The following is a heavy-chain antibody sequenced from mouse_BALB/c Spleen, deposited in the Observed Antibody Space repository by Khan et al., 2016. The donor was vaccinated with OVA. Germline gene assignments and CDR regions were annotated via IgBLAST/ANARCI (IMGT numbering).Heavy chain of an antibody. CDR1: GYSITSDYA. J-gene: IGHJ3*01. CDR3: ARWFTY. CDR2: ISYSGST. Sequence: EVPLQESGPGLVKPSQSLSLTCTVTGYSITSDYAWNWIRQFPGNKLEWMGYISYSGSTTYNPSLKSRISITRDTSKNQFFLQLNSVTTEDTATYYCARWFTYWGQGTLVTVSA. V-gene: IGHV3-2*02.